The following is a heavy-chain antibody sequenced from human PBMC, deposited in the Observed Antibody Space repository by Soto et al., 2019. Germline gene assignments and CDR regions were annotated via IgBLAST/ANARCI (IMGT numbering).Heavy chain of an antibody. D-gene: IGHD2-8*02. Sequence: GGSLRLSCSVSGFNFMSYAMHWVRRAPGRRLEHVSAISRDGRITYYAASVNDRFTITRDNSKNTLYLQMGSLSVDDTAVYYCAKDQWGLSGEWLGGYFDHWGQGTQVTVSS. V-gene: IGHV3-64D*06. CDR3: AKDQWGLSGEWLGGYFDH. J-gene: IGHJ4*02. CDR2: ISRDGRIT. CDR1: GFNFMSYA.